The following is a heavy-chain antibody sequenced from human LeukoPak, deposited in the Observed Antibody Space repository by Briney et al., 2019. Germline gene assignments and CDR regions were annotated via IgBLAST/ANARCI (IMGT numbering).Heavy chain of an antibody. Sequence: SETLSLTCTVSGGSISSGGYCWSWIRQHPGKGLEWIGYIYYSGSTYYNPSLKSRVTISVDTSKNQFSLKLSSVTAADTAVYYCARSGGYGALIDYWGQGTLVTVSS. D-gene: IGHD3-16*01. J-gene: IGHJ4*02. CDR1: GGSISSGGYC. CDR2: IYYSGST. CDR3: ARSGGYGALIDY. V-gene: IGHV4-31*03.